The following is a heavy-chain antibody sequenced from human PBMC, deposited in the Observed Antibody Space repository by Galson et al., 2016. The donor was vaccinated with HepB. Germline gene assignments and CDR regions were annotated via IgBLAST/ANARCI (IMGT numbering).Heavy chain of an antibody. V-gene: IGHV3-23*01. CDR2: LSGSGGST. J-gene: IGHJ4*02. Sequence: SLRLSCAASGFTFSDYAMSWVRQAPGKGLEWVSRLSGSGGSTSYADSVKGRFTISRDNSKNTLYLQMTSLRAEDTAIYYCAKEERDVPFVEVLCHFDYWGQGDLVTGSS. D-gene: IGHD3-16*01. CDR3: AKEERDVPFVEVLCHFDY. CDR1: GFTFSDYA.